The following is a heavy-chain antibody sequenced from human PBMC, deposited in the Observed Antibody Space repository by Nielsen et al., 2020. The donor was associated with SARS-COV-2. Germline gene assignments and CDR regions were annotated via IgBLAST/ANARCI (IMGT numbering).Heavy chain of an antibody. V-gene: IGHV4-39*01. D-gene: IGHD3-3*01. CDR2: IYYSGST. CDR3: ARGGSTWSYYDFWSGLNWFDP. CDR1: GGSISSSSYY. Sequence: SETLSLTCTVSGGSISSSSYYWGWIRQPPGKGLEWIGSIYYSGSTYYNPSLKSRVTISIDTSKNQFSLKLSSVTAADTAVYYCARGGSTWSYYDFWSGLNWFDPWGQGTLVTVSS. J-gene: IGHJ5*02.